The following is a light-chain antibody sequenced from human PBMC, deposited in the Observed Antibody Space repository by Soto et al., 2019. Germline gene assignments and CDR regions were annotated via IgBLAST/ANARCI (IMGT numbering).Light chain of an antibody. CDR2: KAS. J-gene: IGKJ1*01. CDR1: QSISSW. V-gene: IGKV1-5*03. Sequence: DIQMTQSPSTLSASVGDRVTITCRASQSISSWLAWYQQKPGTAPKLLIYKASTLQSGVPSTFSGSGPGTEFTLTISSLQPDDSATYYCQQYNDNWTFGQGTKV. CDR3: QQYNDNWT.